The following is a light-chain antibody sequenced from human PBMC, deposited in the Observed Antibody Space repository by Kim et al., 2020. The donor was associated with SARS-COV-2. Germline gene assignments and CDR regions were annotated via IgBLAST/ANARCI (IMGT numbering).Light chain of an antibody. CDR1: SSDIGFYDY. V-gene: IGLV2-14*03. CDR2: DVS. J-gene: IGLJ2*01. CDR3: SSYTSTSTFVV. Sequence: QSISISCTGTSSDIGFYDYVSWYQQHPGKAPKLMIYDVSERPSGVSNRFSGSKSGNTASLTISGLQAEDEAEYFCSSYTSTSTFVVFGGGTKVTVL.